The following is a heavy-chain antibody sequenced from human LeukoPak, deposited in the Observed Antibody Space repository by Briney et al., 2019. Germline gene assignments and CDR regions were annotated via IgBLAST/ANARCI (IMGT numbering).Heavy chain of an antibody. D-gene: IGHD1-26*01. J-gene: IGHJ4*02. CDR2: INNDGSSA. CDR3: ARGRVGPYPGTYY. V-gene: IGHV3-74*01. Sequence: PGGSLRLSCAASGFTFSSYWMHWVRQTPGKGLIYISRINNDGSSANYADSVRGRFTISRDNSKNTLYLQMNTLRVEDTAVYYCARGRVGPYPGTYYWGQGTLVTVSS. CDR1: GFTFSSYW.